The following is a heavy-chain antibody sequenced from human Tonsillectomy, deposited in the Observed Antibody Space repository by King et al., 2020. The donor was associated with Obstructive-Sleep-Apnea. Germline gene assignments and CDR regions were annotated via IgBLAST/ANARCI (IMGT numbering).Heavy chain of an antibody. CDR2: ISPNSGGT. CDR1: GYTFTGYY. V-gene: IGHV1-2*02. CDR3: ARDRDQYSSPTFQH. D-gene: IGHD6-6*01. Sequence: LQLVQSGAEVKKPGASVKVSCKASGYTFTGYYIHWVRQAPGQGLEWMGWISPNSGGTNYTQEFQGRVTMTRDTSISTAYMELSRLRFDDPAVYYCARDRDQYSSPTFQHWGQGTLVTVSS. J-gene: IGHJ1*01.